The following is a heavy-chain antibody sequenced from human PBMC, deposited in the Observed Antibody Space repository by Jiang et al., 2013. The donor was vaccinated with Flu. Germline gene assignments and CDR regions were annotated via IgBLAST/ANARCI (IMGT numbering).Heavy chain of an antibody. D-gene: IGHD3-22*01. V-gene: IGHV1-18*01. J-gene: IGHJ4*02. CDR3: ARGGYYDSSEYYFDY. Sequence: GLEWMGWISAYNGNTNYAQKLQGRVTMTTDTSTSTAYMELRSLRSDDTAVYYCARGGYYDSSEYYFDYWGQGTLVTVSS. CDR2: ISAYNGNT.